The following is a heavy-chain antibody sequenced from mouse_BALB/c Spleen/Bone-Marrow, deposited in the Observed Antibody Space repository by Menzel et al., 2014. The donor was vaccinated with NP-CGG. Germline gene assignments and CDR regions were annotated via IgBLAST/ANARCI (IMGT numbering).Heavy chain of an antibody. CDR2: VNPYNGGT. J-gene: IGHJ2*01. CDR3: ARPPYYGNYVDY. Sequence: EVQLVESGPELVKPGASVKMSCKASGYTFTDYYMDWVKQSHGESFEWIGRVNPYNGGTSYNQKFKGKATLTVDKSSSTAYMELNSLTSEDSAVYYCARPPYYGNYVDYWGQGTTLTVSS. CDR1: GYTFTDYY. D-gene: IGHD2-10*01. V-gene: IGHV1-19*01.